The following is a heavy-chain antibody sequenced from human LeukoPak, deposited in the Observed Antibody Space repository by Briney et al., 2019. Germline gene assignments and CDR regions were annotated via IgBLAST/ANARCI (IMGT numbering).Heavy chain of an antibody. CDR2: INSDESST. V-gene: IGHV3-74*01. CDR1: GFTFSSYW. J-gene: IGHJ4*02. CDR3: AREVTYYDSLTGYYNGNFDY. Sequence: GGSLRLSCAASGFTFSSYWMHWVRQAPGKGLVWVSRINSDESSTSYGDTVKGRFTNSRDNAKNTLYLQMNSLRAEDTAVYYCAREVTYYDSLTGYYNGNFDYWGQGTLVTVSS. D-gene: IGHD3-9*01.